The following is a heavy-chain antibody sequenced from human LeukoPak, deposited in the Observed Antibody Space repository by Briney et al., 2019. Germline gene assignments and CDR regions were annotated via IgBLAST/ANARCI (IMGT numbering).Heavy chain of an antibody. Sequence: ASVKVSCKASGYTFTSYAMNWVRQAPGQGLEWMGWINTNTGNPTYAQGFTGRFVFSLDTSVSTAYLQISSLKAEDTAVYYCARAGYCSGGSCYSPFDYWGQGTLVTVSS. D-gene: IGHD2-15*01. CDR1: GYTFTSYA. CDR2: INTNTGNP. CDR3: ARAGYCSGGSCYSPFDY. V-gene: IGHV7-4-1*02. J-gene: IGHJ4*02.